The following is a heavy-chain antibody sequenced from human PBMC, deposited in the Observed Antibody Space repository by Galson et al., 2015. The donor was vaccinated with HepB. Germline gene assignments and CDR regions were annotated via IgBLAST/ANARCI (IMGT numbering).Heavy chain of an antibody. Sequence: CAISGDSVSSNSAAWNWIRQSPSRGLEWLGRTYYRSKWYNDYAVSVKSRITINPDTSKNQFSLQLNSVTPEDTAVYYCARDPDHSSSWYPIPDAFDIWGQGTMVTVSS. CDR1: GDSVSSNSAA. J-gene: IGHJ3*02. CDR3: ARDPDHSSSWYPIPDAFDI. V-gene: IGHV6-1*01. D-gene: IGHD6-13*01. CDR2: TYYRSKWYN.